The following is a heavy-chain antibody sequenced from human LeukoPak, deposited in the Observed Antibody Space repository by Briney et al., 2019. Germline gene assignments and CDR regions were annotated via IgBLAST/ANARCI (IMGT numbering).Heavy chain of an antibody. V-gene: IGHV4-34*01. D-gene: IGHD1-1*01. CDR3: ARVSWSLFDY. CDR2: INHSGST. Sequence: PSETLCLTCAVYGGSFSGYYWSWVRQPPGKGLEWIGEINHSGSTNYNPSLKSRVTISVDTSKNQFSLKLSSVTAADTAVYYCARVSWSLFDYWGQGTLVTVSS. CDR1: GGSFSGYY. J-gene: IGHJ4*02.